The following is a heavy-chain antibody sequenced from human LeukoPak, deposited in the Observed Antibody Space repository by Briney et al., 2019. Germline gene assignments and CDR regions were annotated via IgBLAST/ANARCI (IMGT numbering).Heavy chain of an antibody. D-gene: IGHD5-18*01. Sequence: GGSLRLSCAASGFTFSSYWMSWVRQAPGKGLEWVANIKQDGSEKYYVDSVKGRFTISRDNAKKSLYLQMNSLRAEDTAVYYCARSVQLINNWFDPWGQGTLVTVSS. V-gene: IGHV3-7*01. J-gene: IGHJ5*02. CDR2: IKQDGSEK. CDR1: GFTFSSYW. CDR3: ARSVQLINNWFDP.